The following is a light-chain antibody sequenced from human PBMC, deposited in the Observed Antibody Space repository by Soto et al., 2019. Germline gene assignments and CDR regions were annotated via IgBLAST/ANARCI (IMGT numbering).Light chain of an antibody. CDR3: QQCNNWPWT. CDR1: QSVRCD. V-gene: IGKV3-15*01. J-gene: IGKJ1*01. CDR2: GTS. Sequence: TQFPGTLSASPGERVTLSCRASQSVRCDLAWFQQKPGRSPRLLIYGTSTRASGVPDRFSGSGSGTDFTLTINSLQSEDFAVYFCQQCNNWPWTFGPGPTVE.